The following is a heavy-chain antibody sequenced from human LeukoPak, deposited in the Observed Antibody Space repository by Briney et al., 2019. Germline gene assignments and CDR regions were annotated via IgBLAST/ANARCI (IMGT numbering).Heavy chain of an antibody. V-gene: IGHV3-9*01. J-gene: IGHJ4*02. CDR1: GFTFDDYA. CDR3: AKANAGHFDY. D-gene: IGHD6-13*01. CDR2: ISWNSGSI. Sequence: SLRLSCAASGFTFDDYAMHWVRQAPGKGLEWVSGISWNSGSIGYADSVKGRFTISRDNAKNSLYLQMNSLRAEDTALYYCAKANAGHFDYWGQGTLVTVSS.